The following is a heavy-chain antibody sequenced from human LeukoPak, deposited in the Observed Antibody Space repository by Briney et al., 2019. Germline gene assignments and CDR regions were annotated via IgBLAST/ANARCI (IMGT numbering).Heavy chain of an antibody. V-gene: IGHV1-18*01. CDR1: GYTFTSYG. Sequence: ASVKVSCKASGYTFTSYGISWARQAPGQGLEWMGWISAYNGNTNYAQKLQGRVTMTTDTSTSTAYMELRSLRSDDTAVYYCARGGTRSSWVGNFDYWGQGTLVTVSS. CDR3: ARGGTRSSWVGNFDY. CDR2: ISAYNGNT. D-gene: IGHD6-13*01. J-gene: IGHJ4*02.